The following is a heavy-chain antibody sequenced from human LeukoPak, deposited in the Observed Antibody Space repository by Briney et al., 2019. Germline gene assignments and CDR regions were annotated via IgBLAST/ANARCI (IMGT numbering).Heavy chain of an antibody. CDR3: ARVRHCSGGSCSTRGREATFDY. CDR1: GFTFDDYG. CDR2: INWNGGST. J-gene: IGHJ4*02. V-gene: IGHV3-20*04. Sequence: GGSLRLSCAASGFTFDDYGMSWVRQALGKGLEWVSGINWNGGSTVYADSVKGRFTISRDNAKNSLYLQMNSLRAEDTALYYCARVRHCSGGSCSTRGREATFDYWGQGTLVTVSS. D-gene: IGHD2-15*01.